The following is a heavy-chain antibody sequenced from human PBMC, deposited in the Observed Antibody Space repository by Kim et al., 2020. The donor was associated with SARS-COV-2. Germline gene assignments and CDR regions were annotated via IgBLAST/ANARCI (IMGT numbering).Heavy chain of an antibody. J-gene: IGHJ6*02. V-gene: IGHV3-49*04. D-gene: IGHD3-16*01. CDR2: IRSPALGGTT. Sequence: GGSLRLSCTASGFTFGDYGMSWVRQAPGKGLEWVGFIRSPALGGTTEYAASVKDRFTISRDDSKSIAYLQMNSLKTEDTAVYYCTRVRGEQLVIFQYYDMDVWGQGTTVTVSS. CDR1: GFTFGDYG. CDR3: TRVRGEQLVIFQYYDMDV.